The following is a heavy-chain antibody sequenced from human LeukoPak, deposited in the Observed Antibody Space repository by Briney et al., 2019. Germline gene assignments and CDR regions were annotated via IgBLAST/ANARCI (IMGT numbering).Heavy chain of an antibody. D-gene: IGHD4-17*01. CDR1: GYTFTSYY. CDR2: INPSGGST. CDR3: AREWTTVTTNDAFDI. J-gene: IGHJ3*02. V-gene: IGHV1-46*01. Sequence: GASVKVSCKASGYTFTSYYMHWVRQAPGQGLEWMGIINPSGGSTSYAQKFQGRVTMTRDMSTSTVYMELSSLRSEDTAVYYCAREWTTVTTNDAFDIWGQGTMVTVSS.